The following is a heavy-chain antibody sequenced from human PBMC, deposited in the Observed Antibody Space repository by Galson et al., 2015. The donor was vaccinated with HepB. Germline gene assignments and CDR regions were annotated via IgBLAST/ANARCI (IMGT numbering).Heavy chain of an antibody. CDR1: GYTFTSYG. CDR3: AREEALFLHFDY. CDR2: INPSGGSA. J-gene: IGHJ4*02. Sequence: SVKVSCKASGYTFTSYGISWVRQAPGQGLEWMGIINPSGGSASYAQKFQGRVTMTRDTSTSTVYMELSSLRSEDTAVYYCAREEALFLHFDYWGQGTLVTVSS. V-gene: IGHV1-46*01.